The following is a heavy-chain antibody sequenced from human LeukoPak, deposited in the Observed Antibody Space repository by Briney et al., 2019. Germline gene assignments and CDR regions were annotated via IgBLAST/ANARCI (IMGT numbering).Heavy chain of an antibody. V-gene: IGHV3-30*18. CDR1: GFTFSSYG. J-gene: IGHJ4*02. Sequence: GGSLRLSCAASGFTFSSYGMHWVRQAPGKGLEWVAVISFDGTNQYYADSVKGRFTISRDSSENTLYLEMNSLRIEDTAVYYCVKDRGTSWYGEDYWGQGTLVTVSS. CDR3: VKDRGTSWYGEDY. CDR2: ISFDGTNQ. D-gene: IGHD6-13*01.